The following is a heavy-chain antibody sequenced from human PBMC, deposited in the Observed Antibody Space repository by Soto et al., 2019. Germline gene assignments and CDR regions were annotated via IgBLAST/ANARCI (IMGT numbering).Heavy chain of an antibody. CDR3: ARSALPAAINNWFDP. Sequence: QVQLVQSGAEVRKPGSSVKVSCKASGGIFSSYGISWVRQAPGQGLERMGGIIPFFGTANYAQKFQARVTITADKSTSTAYMELSSLRSEDTAVYYCARSALPAAINNWFDPWGQGTLVTVSS. V-gene: IGHV1-69*06. J-gene: IGHJ5*02. D-gene: IGHD2-2*01. CDR1: GGIFSSYG. CDR2: IIPFFGTA.